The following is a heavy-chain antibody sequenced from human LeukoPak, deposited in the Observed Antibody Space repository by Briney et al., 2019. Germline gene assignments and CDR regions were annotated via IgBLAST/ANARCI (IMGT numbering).Heavy chain of an antibody. CDR1: GYTFSDFY. CDR2: ITPKSGDT. CDR3: ARVRLADERAWAY. J-gene: IGHJ4*02. D-gene: IGHD3-3*02. V-gene: IGHV1-2*02. Sequence: ASVKVSCKASGYTFSDFYIHWVRQAPGQGLEYVGWITPKSGDTYSPQRFQGRVTVTGDASISTAYMELSSLGSDDTAVYFCARVRLADERAWAYWGQGTLVTVSS.